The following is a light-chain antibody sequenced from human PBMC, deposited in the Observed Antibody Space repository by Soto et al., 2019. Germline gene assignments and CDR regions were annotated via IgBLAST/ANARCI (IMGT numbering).Light chain of an antibody. J-gene: IGLJ1*01. CDR2: DVS. CDR3: CSYAGSYTYV. V-gene: IGLV2-11*01. Sequence: QSALTQPRSVSGSPGQSVTISCTGTSRDVGGYNYVSWYQQHPGKAPKLMIYDVSKRPSGVPDRFSGSKSGNTASLTISGLQAEDEADYYCCSYAGSYTYVFATATKLTVL. CDR1: SRDVGGYNY.